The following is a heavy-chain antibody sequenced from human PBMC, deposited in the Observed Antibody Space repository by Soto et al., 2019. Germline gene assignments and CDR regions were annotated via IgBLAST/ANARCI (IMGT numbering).Heavy chain of an antibody. V-gene: IGHV1-46*01. Sequence: XXVKVSCKASGYTFTSYYMHWVRQAPGQGLEWMGIINPSGGSTSYAQKFQGRVTMTRDTSKNQFSLKLTSVTAADTAVYYCANLYCSRTSCYVDPWGQGTLVTVSS. D-gene: IGHD2-2*01. J-gene: IGHJ5*02. CDR1: GYTFTSYY. CDR2: INPSGGST. CDR3: ANLYCSRTSCYVDP.